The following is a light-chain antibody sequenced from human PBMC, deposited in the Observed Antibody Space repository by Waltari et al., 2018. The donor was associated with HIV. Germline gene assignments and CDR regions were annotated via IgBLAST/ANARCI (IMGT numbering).Light chain of an antibody. CDR3: QQRSNWPRYS. CDR1: QSVSSY. CDR2: DAS. V-gene: IGKV3-11*01. J-gene: IGKJ2*03. Sequence: EIVLTQSPATLSLSPGERDTLSCRASQSVSSYLAWYQHKPGQAPRLLIYDASNRATGIPARFSGSGSGTDFTLTISSLEPEDFAVYYFQQRSNWPRYSFGQGTKLEIK.